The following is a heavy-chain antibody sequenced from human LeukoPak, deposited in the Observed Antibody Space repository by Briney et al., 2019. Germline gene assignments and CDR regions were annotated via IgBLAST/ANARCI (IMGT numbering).Heavy chain of an antibody. D-gene: IGHD1-26*01. V-gene: IGHV1-69*13. J-gene: IGHJ4*02. CDR3: ATQDVDSGSCYYFDY. CDR2: IIPIFGTA. CDR1: GYTLTELS. Sequence: SVKVSCKVSGYTLTELSMHWVRRAPGQGLEWMGGIIPIFGTANYAQKFQGRVTITADESTSTAYMELSSLRSEDTAVYYCATQDVDSGSCYYFDYWGQGTLVTVSS.